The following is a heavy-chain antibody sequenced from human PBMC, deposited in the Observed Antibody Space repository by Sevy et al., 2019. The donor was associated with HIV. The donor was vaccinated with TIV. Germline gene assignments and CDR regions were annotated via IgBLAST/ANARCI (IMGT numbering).Heavy chain of an antibody. CDR3: ARDLPPSATTVAHFDY. D-gene: IGHD4-17*01. V-gene: IGHV3-48*04. Sequence: GGSLRLSCAASGFTFSSYWMSWVRQAPGKGLEWVSYITNSGSTIYYSDSVKGRFTISRDNARNSLYLQMNSLRAEDTAVYYCARDLPPSATTVAHFDYWGRGTLVTVSS. CDR1: GFTFSSYW. CDR2: ITNSGSTI. J-gene: IGHJ4*02.